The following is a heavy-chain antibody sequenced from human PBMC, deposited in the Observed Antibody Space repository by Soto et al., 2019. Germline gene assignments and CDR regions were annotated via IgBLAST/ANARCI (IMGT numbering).Heavy chain of an antibody. D-gene: IGHD3-10*01. Sequence: EVQLVESGGGLVQPGGSLRLSCAASEFTFSGRSVHWVRQAPGKGLVWVSGIDKVGTDSTYADSVRGRFTSSRDNAKNTVYLQLNSLRVEDTAVYYCARGWFGPDVWGKGTTVTVSS. CDR2: IDKVGTDS. CDR3: ARGWFGPDV. J-gene: IGHJ6*03. V-gene: IGHV3-74*01. CDR1: EFTFSGRS.